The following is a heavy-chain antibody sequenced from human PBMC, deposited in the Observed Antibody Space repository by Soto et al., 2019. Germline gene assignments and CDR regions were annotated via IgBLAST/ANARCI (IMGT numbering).Heavy chain of an antibody. CDR2: INPSGGST. CDR1: GYTFTSYY. J-gene: IGHJ4*02. V-gene: IGHV1-46*01. CDR3: ARDYYDSSGSLYYVDY. D-gene: IGHD3-22*01. Sequence: QVQLVQSGAEVKKPGASVKVSCKASGYTFTSYYMHWVRQAPGQGLEWMGIINPSGGSTSYAQKFQGRVTMTRDTSTSTVYMELSSLRSEDTAVYYCARDYYDSSGSLYYVDYWGQGTLVTVSS.